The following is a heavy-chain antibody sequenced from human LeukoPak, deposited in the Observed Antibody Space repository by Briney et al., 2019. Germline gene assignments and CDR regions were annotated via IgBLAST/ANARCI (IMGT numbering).Heavy chain of an antibody. CDR1: GFTFSSYD. Sequence: GVSLRLSCAASGFTFSSYDMHWVRHATGKGLEWVSAIGTAGDTYYPGSVKGRFTISRENAKNSLYLQMNSLRAEDTAVYYCARGPKSFEYSSSSGVWSYYYCGMDVWGQGTTVTVSS. J-gene: IGHJ6*02. CDR3: ARGPKSFEYSSSSGVWSYYYCGMDV. V-gene: IGHV3-13*01. D-gene: IGHD6-6*01. CDR2: IGTAGDT.